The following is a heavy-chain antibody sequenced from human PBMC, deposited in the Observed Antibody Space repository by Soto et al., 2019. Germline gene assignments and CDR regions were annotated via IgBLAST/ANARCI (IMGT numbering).Heavy chain of an antibody. J-gene: IGHJ4*02. D-gene: IGHD3-10*01. CDR2: INHSGST. V-gene: IGHV4-34*01. CDR3: ASLLYGSGRPMDY. CDR1: GGSFSGYY. Sequence: SETLSLTCAVYGGSFSGYYWSWIRQPPGKGLEWIGEINHSGSTNYNPSLKSRVTISVDTSKNQFSLKLSSVTAADTAVYYCASLLYGSGRPMDYWGQGTLVTVSS.